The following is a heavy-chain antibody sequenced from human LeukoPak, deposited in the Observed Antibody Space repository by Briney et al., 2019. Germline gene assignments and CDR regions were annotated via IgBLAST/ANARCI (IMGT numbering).Heavy chain of an antibody. V-gene: IGHV3-9*01. CDR2: ISWNSGSI. CDR3: AKDNRRHYTSGPNPDSLH. CDR1: GFTFSSYA. J-gene: IGHJ4*02. Sequence: GGSLRLSCAASGFTFSSYAMSWVRQPPGKGLEWVSGISWNSGSIDYADSVKGRFTISRDNAKNSLYLQMNSLRVEDTAFYYCAKDNRRHYTSGPNPDSLHWGQGALVIVSS. D-gene: IGHD6-19*01.